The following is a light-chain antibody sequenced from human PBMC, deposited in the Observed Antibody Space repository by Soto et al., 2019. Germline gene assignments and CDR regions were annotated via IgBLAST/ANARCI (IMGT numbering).Light chain of an antibody. Sequence: QAMVTQPPSASGTPGQRVTISCSGSSSNIGTKYVYWYQQLPGSAPKLLIYRNNQRPSGVPDRFSGSKSGTSASLAISGLRSEDEADYYCASWDGSLSGWVFGGGTKLTVL. CDR1: SSNIGTKY. CDR3: ASWDGSLSGWV. V-gene: IGLV1-47*01. CDR2: RNN. J-gene: IGLJ3*02.